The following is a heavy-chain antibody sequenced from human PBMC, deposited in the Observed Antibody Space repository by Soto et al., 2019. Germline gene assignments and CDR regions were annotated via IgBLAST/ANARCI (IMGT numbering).Heavy chain of an antibody. D-gene: IGHD3-3*01. CDR1: GYTFAGYY. CDR3: ARDILRFLEWSADEDYGDV. Sequence: ASVKVSCKASGYTFAGYYMHWVRQAPGQGLEWMGWINPNSGGTNYAQKFQGRVTMTRDTSISTAYMELSRLRSDDTAVYYCARDILRFLEWSADEDYGDVCGQGPTVTVYS. J-gene: IGHJ6*02. CDR2: INPNSGGT. V-gene: IGHV1-2*02.